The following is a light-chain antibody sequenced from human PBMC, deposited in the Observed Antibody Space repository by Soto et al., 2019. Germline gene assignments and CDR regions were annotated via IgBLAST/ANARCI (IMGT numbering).Light chain of an antibody. V-gene: IGKV3-15*01. CDR1: QSVSRN. CDR2: GAS. Sequence: EILMTQSPATLSVSPGERATLSCRASQSVSRNLAWYQQKPGQAPRRLIYGASTRATGIPASFSGSGSGTEFTLTVSSLQSEDTAVYYSQQYNNWPPWTFGQWTKVEI. J-gene: IGKJ1*01. CDR3: QQYNNWPPWT.